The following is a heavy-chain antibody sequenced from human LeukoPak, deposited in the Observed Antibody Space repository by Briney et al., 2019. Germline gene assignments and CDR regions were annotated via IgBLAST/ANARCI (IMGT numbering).Heavy chain of an antibody. CDR1: GFTFSSYA. CDR2: ISGSDRST. J-gene: IGHJ3*02. V-gene: IGHV3-23*01. D-gene: IGHD5/OR15-5a*01. CDR3: AKDTSVGAFDI. Sequence: GALRLSCAASGFTFSSYAMSWVRQAPGKGLEWVSGISGSDRSTYYADSVKGRFIISRDNSKNTLYLQMNSLRAEDTAVCYCAKDTSVGAFDIWGQGTMVTVSS.